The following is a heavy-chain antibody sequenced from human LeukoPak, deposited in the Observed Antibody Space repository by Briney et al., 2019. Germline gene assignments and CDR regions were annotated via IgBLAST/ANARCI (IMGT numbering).Heavy chain of an antibody. CDR2: ISYDGSNK. CDR1: GFTFSSYA. Sequence: GGSLRLSCAASGFTFSSYAMHWVRQAPGKGLEWVAVISYDGSNKYYADSVKGRFTISRDNSKNTLYLQMNSLRAEDTAVCYCANLYGGGSWTTKPLVVIDYWGQGTLVTVSS. J-gene: IGHJ4*02. D-gene: IGHD6-13*01. V-gene: IGHV3-30*04. CDR3: ANLYGGGSWTTKPLVVIDY.